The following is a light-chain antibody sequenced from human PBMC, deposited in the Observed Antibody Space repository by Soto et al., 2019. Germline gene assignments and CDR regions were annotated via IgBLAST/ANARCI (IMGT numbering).Light chain of an antibody. Sequence: IVSNHSRVTFYLSNGERATXSRSXIQSVRSYLAWYHQKPTQAPSLLIYDASKRATAIPANFSGSGSGTEFTLTISSIEPEDFAVYCCKQPSNWGRTWTFGQGTKVDIK. CDR1: QSVRSY. CDR2: DAS. J-gene: IGKJ1*01. V-gene: IGKV3-11*01. CDR3: KQPSNWGRTWT.